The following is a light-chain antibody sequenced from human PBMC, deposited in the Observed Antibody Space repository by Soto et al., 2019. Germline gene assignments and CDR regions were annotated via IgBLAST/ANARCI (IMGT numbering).Light chain of an antibody. V-gene: IGLV3-21*04. CDR3: QVWDSSSDHYV. Sequence: SYELTQPPSVSVAPGKTARITCGGNNIGSKSVHWYQQKPGQAPVLVIYYDSDRPSGIPERFSGSNSGNTATLTSSRVEAGDEADYDWQVWDSSSDHYVFGTGTKLTVL. CDR2: YDS. J-gene: IGLJ1*01. CDR1: NIGSKS.